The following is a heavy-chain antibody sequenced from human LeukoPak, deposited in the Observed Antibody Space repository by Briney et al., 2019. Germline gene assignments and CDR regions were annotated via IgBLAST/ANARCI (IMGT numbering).Heavy chain of an antibody. Sequence: GASVKVSRKASGYTFTSYDINWVRQATGQGLAWMGWMNPNSGNTGYAQKFQGRVTITRNTSISTAYMELSSMRSEDTAVYYCARVKPWDGYNPYYFDYWGQGTLVTVSS. J-gene: IGHJ4*02. CDR1: GYTFTSYD. V-gene: IGHV1-8*03. D-gene: IGHD5-24*01. CDR2: MNPNSGNT. CDR3: ARVKPWDGYNPYYFDY.